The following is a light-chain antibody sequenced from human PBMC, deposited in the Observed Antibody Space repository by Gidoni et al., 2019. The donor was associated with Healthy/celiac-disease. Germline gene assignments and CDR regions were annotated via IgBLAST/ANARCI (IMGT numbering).Light chain of an antibody. J-gene: IGKJ4*02. Sequence: EIVLTQSQATLSLSPGDRATLSCRASKSVSSYLAWYQQKPGQAPRLLIYDASNGATGIPARFSGSGSGTDFTLTIRSLGPEDFAVYYRHQRSNSLTYGGETKVEIK. CDR1: KSVSSY. CDR2: DAS. V-gene: IGKV3-11*01. CDR3: HQRSNSLT.